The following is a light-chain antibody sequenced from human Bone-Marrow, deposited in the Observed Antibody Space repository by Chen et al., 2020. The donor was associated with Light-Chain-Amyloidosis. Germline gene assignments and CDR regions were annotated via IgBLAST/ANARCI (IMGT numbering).Light chain of an antibody. V-gene: IGLV3-25*02. J-gene: IGLJ2*01. CDR3: QSADSSGTYEVI. Sequence: SYELTQPPSVSVSPGQTARITCSGDDLPTKYAYWYQQKPGQAPVLVIHRDTERPSGISERFSGSSSGTTATLTISGVQAEDEAVYPRQSADSSGTYEVIFGGGTKLTVL. CDR2: RDT. CDR1: DLPTKY.